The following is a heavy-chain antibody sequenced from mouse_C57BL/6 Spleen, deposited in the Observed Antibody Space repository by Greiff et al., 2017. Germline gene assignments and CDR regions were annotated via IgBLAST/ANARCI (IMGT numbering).Heavy chain of an antibody. Sequence: EVKLMESGGGLVQPGGSMKLSCVASGFTFSNYWMNWVRQSPEKGLEWVAQIRLKSDNYATHYAESVKGRFTISRDDSKSSVYLKMNNLRAEDTGIYYCPLITTVVAHFDYWGQGTTLTVSS. D-gene: IGHD1-1*01. CDR1: GFTFSNYW. CDR3: PLITTVVAHFDY. CDR2: IRLKSDNYAT. V-gene: IGHV6-3*01. J-gene: IGHJ2*01.